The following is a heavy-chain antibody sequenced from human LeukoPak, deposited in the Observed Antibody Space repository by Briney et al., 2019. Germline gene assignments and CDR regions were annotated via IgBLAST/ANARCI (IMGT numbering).Heavy chain of an antibody. V-gene: IGHV4-39*07. CDR1: GGSVSSSSFH. CDR2: VFHSGTT. D-gene: IGHD3-16*01. J-gene: IGHJ5*02. CDR3: ARGDYYAGGGRNWFDP. Sequence: SETLSLTCSVSGGSVSSSSFHWGWIRQPPGKGLEWIGTVFHSGTTYYNPSLESRITISVDTSKNQFSLWLTSVTAADTAVFYCARGDYYAGGGRNWFDPWSQGTLVTVSS.